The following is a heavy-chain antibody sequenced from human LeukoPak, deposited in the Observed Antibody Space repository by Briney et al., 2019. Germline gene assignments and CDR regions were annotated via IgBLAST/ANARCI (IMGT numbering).Heavy chain of an antibody. J-gene: IGHJ5*02. CDR3: SKSLTTAWYGWLDP. Sequence: GGSLRLSCIGSGFTFDDYTINWVRQAPGKGLQWVGLIRNKAYGGTTEYDASVKGRLIISRDDSKSIAFLQLNSLKTEDTGIYYCSKSLTTAWYGWLDPWGQGTLVTVSS. D-gene: IGHD1-1*01. CDR2: IRNKAYGGTT. CDR1: GFTFDDYT. V-gene: IGHV3-49*04.